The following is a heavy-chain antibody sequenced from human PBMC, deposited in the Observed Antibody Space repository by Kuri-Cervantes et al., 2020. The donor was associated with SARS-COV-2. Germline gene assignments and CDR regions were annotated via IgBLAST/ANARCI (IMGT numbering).Heavy chain of an antibody. Sequence: TFGDYAMSWIRQPPGKGLEWIGYIYYSGSTYYNPSLKSRVTISVDTSKNQFSLKLSSVTAADTAVYYCARVDCSSTSCYSDYWGQGTLVTVSS. CDR2: IYYSGST. CDR3: ARVDCSSTSCYSDY. CDR1: TFGDYA. V-gene: IGHV4-30-4*08. D-gene: IGHD2-2*02. J-gene: IGHJ4*02.